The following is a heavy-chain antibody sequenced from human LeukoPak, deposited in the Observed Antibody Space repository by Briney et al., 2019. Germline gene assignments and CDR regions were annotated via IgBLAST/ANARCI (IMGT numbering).Heavy chain of an antibody. CDR1: GYTFTRYA. CDR2: INTNTGNP. D-gene: IGHD4-11*01. V-gene: IGHV7-4-1*02. J-gene: IGHJ5*02. CDR3: ARDRDYTEGAWFDP. Sequence: ASVKVSCKASGYTFTRYAMNWVRQAPGQGLEWMGWINTNTGNPTYAQGFAGRFVFSLDTSVSTAYLQISSLKAEDTAVYYCARDRDYTEGAWFDPWGQGTLVTVSS.